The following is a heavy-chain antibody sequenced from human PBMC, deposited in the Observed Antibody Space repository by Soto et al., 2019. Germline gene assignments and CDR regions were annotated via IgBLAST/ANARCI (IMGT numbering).Heavy chain of an antibody. Sequence: XETRSLACAVYGWSFSGYCWSWIRQPPGKGLDWIGEINHSGSTNYNPSLKSRVTISVDTSKNQFSLKLSSVTAADTAVYYCASREYYDFWSGYYREAYYYGMDVWGQGTTVTVS. CDR2: INHSGST. J-gene: IGHJ6*02. V-gene: IGHV4-34*01. D-gene: IGHD3-3*01. CDR3: ASREYYDFWSGYYREAYYYGMDV. CDR1: GWSFSGYC.